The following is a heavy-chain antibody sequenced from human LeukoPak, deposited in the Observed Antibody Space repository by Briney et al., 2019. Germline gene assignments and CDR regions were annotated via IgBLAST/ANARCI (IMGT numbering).Heavy chain of an antibody. J-gene: IGHJ5*02. D-gene: IGHD2-2*01. CDR2: IKSKLHGGTT. V-gene: IGHV3-15*01. CDR1: AFTFSNAS. CDR3: TTDGIYCSCTRCYGGWFDP. Sequence: GGSLRLSCAAYAFTFSNASMNWVRQAPGKGLEWVGRIKSKLHGGTTDYAAPVQGRFTISRDDSKNTLYLQMRSLKTEDTAVHFCTTDGIYCSCTRCYGGWFDPWGQGTLVTVSS.